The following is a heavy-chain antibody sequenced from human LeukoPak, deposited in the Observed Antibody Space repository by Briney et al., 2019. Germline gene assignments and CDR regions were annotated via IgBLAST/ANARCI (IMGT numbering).Heavy chain of an antibody. CDR1: GFTFSIYW. CDR3: ARDGRGISAASSPYGMDV. V-gene: IGHV3-7*01. Sequence: GGSLRLSCAASGFTFSIYWMSWVRQAPGKGLEWVANVKQDGSEKFYVDSVKGRFTISRDNAKNSLYLQMNSLRAEDTAVYYCARDGRGISAASSPYGMDVWGQGTTVTVSS. D-gene: IGHD6-25*01. CDR2: VKQDGSEK. J-gene: IGHJ6*02.